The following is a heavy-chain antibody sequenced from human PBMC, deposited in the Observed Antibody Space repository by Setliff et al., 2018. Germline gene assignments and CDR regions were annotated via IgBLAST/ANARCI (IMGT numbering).Heavy chain of an antibody. CDR3: ASGYNSGWFDWYDP. V-gene: IGHV1-2*02. Sequence: GASVKVSCKASGYTFTDYYIHWVRQAPGQGLEWMGWIDPNSRSTHYAQKFQGRVSMTRDTSISTAYLQWSSLKASDTAMYYCASGYNSGWFDWYDPWGQGTLVTVSS. D-gene: IGHD6-19*01. CDR1: GYTFTDYY. J-gene: IGHJ5*02. CDR2: IDPNSRST.